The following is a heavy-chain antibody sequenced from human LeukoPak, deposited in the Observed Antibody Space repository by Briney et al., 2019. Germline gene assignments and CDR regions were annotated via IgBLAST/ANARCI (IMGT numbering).Heavy chain of an antibody. CDR3: VRDRTKYCSSTSCPLDY. V-gene: IGHV1-2*02. Sequence: ASVRVSCKASGYSFTGYYMHWVRQAPGQGLEWMGWINPYSGGTNYAQKFQGRVTMTRDTSISTAYMELSRLRSDDTAVYYCVRDRTKYCSSTSCPLDYWGQGTLVTVSS. D-gene: IGHD2-2*01. J-gene: IGHJ4*02. CDR2: INPYSGGT. CDR1: GYSFTGYY.